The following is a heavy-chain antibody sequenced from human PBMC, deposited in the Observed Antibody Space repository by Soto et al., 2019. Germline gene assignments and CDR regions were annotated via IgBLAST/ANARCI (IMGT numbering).Heavy chain of an antibody. D-gene: IGHD3-10*01. CDR2: IKQDGSEK. CDR1: GFTFSSYW. V-gene: IGHV3-7*01. CDR3: ARDAPSFIIMQDAFDI. Sequence: HPGGSLRLSCAASGFTFSSYWMSWVRQAPGKGLEWVANIKQDGSEKYYVDSVKGRFTISRDNAKNSLYLQMNSLRAEDTAVYYCARDAPSFIIMQDAFDIWGQGTMVTVSS. J-gene: IGHJ3*02.